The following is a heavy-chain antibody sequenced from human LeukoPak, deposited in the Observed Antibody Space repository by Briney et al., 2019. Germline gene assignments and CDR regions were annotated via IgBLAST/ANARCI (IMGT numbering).Heavy chain of an antibody. V-gene: IGHV4-61*01. CDR2: IYYSGST. Sequence: PSETLSLTCTVSGGSVSSGSYYWSWIRQPSGKGLEWIGYIYYSGSTNYNPPLKSRVTISVDTSKNQFSLKLSSVTAADTAVYYCARVMRYYYDTWGQGTLVTVSS. CDR3: ARVMRYYYDT. CDR1: GGSVSSGSYY. D-gene: IGHD3-22*01. J-gene: IGHJ4*02.